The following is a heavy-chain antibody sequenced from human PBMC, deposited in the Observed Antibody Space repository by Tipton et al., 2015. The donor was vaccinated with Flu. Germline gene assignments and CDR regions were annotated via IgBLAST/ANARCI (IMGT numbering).Heavy chain of an antibody. J-gene: IGHJ2*01. CDR1: GYTFTGYY. Sequence: QSGPEVKKPGASVKVSCKASGYTFTGYYMHWVRQAPGQGLEWMGWINPNSGGTNYAQKFQGRVTMTRDTSISTAYMELSRLRSDDTAVYYCARIDQWDHWYFDLWGRGTLVTVSS. CDR3: ARIDQWDHWYFDL. D-gene: IGHD1-26*01. V-gene: IGHV1-2*02. CDR2: INPNSGGT.